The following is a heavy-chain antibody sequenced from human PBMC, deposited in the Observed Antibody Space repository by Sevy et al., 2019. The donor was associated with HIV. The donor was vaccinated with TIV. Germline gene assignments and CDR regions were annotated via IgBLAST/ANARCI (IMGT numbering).Heavy chain of an antibody. CDR1: AFTLNNTW. D-gene: IGHD3-10*01. V-gene: IGHV3-15*05. J-gene: IGHJ6*04. CDR3: TTDPPGYYYGSGTAPYMDV. CDR2: IKSKSDGGTT. Sequence: GGSLRLSCAGSAFTLNNTWMSWVRQAPGKGLEWVGRIKSKSDGGTTDYDAPVRGRFIISRDDLKNTVYLEMNSLKSEGTGVYYCTTDPPGYYYGSGTAPYMDVWGKGTTVTVSS.